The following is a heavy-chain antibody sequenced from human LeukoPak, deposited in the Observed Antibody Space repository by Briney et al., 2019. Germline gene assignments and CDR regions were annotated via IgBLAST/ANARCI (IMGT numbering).Heavy chain of an antibody. J-gene: IGHJ4*02. CDR1: GFIFNNYW. CDR2: IKYDGTTK. Sequence: PGGSLRLSCAASGFIFNNYWMDWVRQTPGKGLEWVANIKYDGTTKYYVDSVKGRFTISRGSAKNSLYLQMNSLRAEDTAVYFCSRQLEEWGQGTLVTVSS. D-gene: IGHD1-1*01. CDR3: SRQLEE. V-gene: IGHV3-7*03.